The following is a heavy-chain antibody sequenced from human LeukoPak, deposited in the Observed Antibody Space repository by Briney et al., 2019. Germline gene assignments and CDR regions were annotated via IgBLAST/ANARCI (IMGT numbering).Heavy chain of an antibody. Sequence: GGSLRLSCAASGFTFDDYAMLGVRQAPGKGLEWVSGISWNSGSIGYADAVKGRFTISRDNSKNMLYLQMDSLRAEDTAVYYCARDTQWWEPRHSYFDYWGQGTLVTVSS. CDR1: GFTFDDYA. J-gene: IGHJ4*02. CDR3: ARDTQWWEPRHSYFDY. CDR2: ISWNSGSI. D-gene: IGHD1-26*01. V-gene: IGHV3-9*01.